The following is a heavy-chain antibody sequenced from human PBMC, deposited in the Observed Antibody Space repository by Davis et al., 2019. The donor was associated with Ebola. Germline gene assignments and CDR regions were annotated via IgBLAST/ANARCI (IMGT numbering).Heavy chain of an antibody. J-gene: IGHJ5*02. CDR2: ISAYNGNT. Sequence: ASVKVSCKASGYTFTSYAMNWVRQAPGQGLEWMGWISAYNGNTAYAQILQGRVPMTTDTSTGAAYMELRSLRSDDTAIYYCATDGYFHDTTGYHPWGQGTLVTVSS. CDR3: ATDGYFHDTTGYHP. D-gene: IGHD3-22*01. V-gene: IGHV1-18*01. CDR1: GYTFTSYA.